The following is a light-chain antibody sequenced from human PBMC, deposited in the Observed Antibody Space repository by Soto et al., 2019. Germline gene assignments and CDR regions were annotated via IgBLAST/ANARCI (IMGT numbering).Light chain of an antibody. CDR3: QQYGSSPDT. CDR1: QSVSFSY. CDR2: AAS. J-gene: IGKJ1*01. Sequence: EIVLTQSPGTLSLSPGERATLSCRASQSVSFSYLAWYQQKPGQAPRLLIYAASIRATVIPDRFGGSGSGTDFTRTISSLEPEDFAVYYYQQYGSSPDTFGQGTKVESK. V-gene: IGKV3-20*01.